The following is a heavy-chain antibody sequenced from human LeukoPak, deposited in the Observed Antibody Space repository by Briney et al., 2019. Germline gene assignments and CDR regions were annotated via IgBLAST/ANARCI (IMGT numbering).Heavy chain of an antibody. CDR3: ARGSGIYYYYGMDV. J-gene: IGHJ6*02. CDR1: GYTFTSYG. Sequence: GASVKVSCKASGYTFTSYGISWVRQAPGQGPEWMGWISAYNGNTNYAQKLQGRVTMTTDTSTSTAYMELRSLRSDDTAVYYCARGSGIYYYYGMDVWGQGTTVTVSS. D-gene: IGHD3-10*01. CDR2: ISAYNGNT. V-gene: IGHV1-18*01.